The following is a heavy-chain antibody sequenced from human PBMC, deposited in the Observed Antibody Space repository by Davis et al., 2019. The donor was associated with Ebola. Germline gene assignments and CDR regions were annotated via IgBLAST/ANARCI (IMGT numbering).Heavy chain of an antibody. D-gene: IGHD2/OR15-2a*01. CDR2: LGTSADT. CDR3: VKDTSNIWFDV. CDR1: GFVFSSYV. Sequence: GGSLRLSCAASGFVFSSYVMSWVRRAPGKGLEWVSTLGTSADTYYADSVKGRFTISRDNSKNTLHLQMNSLRVEDTAMYYCVKDTSNIWFDVWGQGTTVTVSS. V-gene: IGHV3-23*01. J-gene: IGHJ3*01.